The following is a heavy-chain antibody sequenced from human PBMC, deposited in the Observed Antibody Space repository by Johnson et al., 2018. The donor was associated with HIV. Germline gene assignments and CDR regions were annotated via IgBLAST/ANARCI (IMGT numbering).Heavy chain of an antibody. CDR3: ARGGEETAADVFDI. CDR1: GFTFSSYG. CDR2: ISYDGSIK. D-gene: IGHD6-25*01. Sequence: VQLVESGGGVVQPGRSLRLSCAVSGFTFSSYGMHWVRQAPGKGLEWVAVISYDGSIKYYVDSLKCRFTISRDNSKNTLYLQMNTLRGDDTAVYYCARGGEETAADVFDIWGQGTMVTVSS. J-gene: IGHJ3*02. V-gene: IGHV3-30*03.